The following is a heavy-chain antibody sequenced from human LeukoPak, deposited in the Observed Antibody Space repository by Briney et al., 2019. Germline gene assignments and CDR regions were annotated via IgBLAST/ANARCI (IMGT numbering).Heavy chain of an antibody. CDR3: ARENYSSSSSHYYYYGMDV. J-gene: IGHJ6*02. D-gene: IGHD6-6*01. V-gene: IGHV5-10-1*01. CDR1: GYSFTSYW. CDR2: IDPSDSYT. Sequence: PGESLKISCKGSGYSFTSYWISWVRQMPGKGLEWMGRIDPSDSYTNYSPSFQGHVTISADKSISTAYLQWSSLKASDTAMYYCARENYSSSSSHYYYYGMDVWGQGTTVTVSS.